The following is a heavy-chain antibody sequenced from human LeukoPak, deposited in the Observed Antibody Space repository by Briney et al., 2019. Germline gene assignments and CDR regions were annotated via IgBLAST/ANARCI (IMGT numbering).Heavy chain of an antibody. V-gene: IGHV4-61*02. Sequence: SQTLSLTCTVSGGSISSGSYYWSWIRQPAGKGLEWIGRIYTSGSTNYNPSLKSRVTISVDTSKNQFSLKLSSVTAADTAVYYCARDWGYCSSTSCHNYYYYMDVWGKGTTVTVSS. J-gene: IGHJ6*03. CDR1: GGSISSGSYY. CDR3: ARDWGYCSSTSCHNYYYYMDV. D-gene: IGHD2-2*02. CDR2: IYTSGST.